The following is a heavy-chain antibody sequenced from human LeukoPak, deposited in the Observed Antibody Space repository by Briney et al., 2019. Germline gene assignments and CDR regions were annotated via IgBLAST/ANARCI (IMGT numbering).Heavy chain of an antibody. CDR3: ARRSLNYYDSSGYYFDY. J-gene: IGHJ4*02. D-gene: IGHD3-22*01. V-gene: IGHV5-51*01. CDR1: GYSFTNYW. CDR2: IYPGDSDT. Sequence: GESLKISCQGSGYSFTNYWIGWVRQMPGKGLEWMGVIYPGDSDTRYSPSFQGRINISADTSIDTAYLQWSSLKASDTAMYCCARRSLNYYDSSGYYFDYWGRGTLVTVSS.